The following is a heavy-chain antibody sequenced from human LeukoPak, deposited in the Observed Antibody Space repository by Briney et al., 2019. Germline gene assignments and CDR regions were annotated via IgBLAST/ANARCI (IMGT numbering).Heavy chain of an antibody. V-gene: IGHV3-23*01. D-gene: IGHD1-1*01. CDR3: ARDGRQYKDAFDI. CDR2: ISGSGGST. J-gene: IGHJ3*02. CDR1: GFTFSSYA. Sequence: GGSLRLSCAASGFTFSSYAMSWVRQAPGKGLEWVSAISGSGGSTYYADSVKGRFTISRDNAKNSLYLQMNSLRAEDTAVYYCARDGRQYKDAFDIWGQGTMVTVSS.